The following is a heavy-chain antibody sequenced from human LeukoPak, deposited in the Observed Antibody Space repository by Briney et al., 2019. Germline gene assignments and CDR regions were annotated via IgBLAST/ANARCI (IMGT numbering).Heavy chain of an antibody. D-gene: IGHD1-26*01. CDR2: ISSGGDYK. Sequence: GGSLRLSCAASGFTFSSFSMNWVRQAPGKGLEWVSSISSGGDYKHYADSVKGRLTISRDNAKNSLFLQMNSLRAEDTAVYYCARALRIYYYFDYWGQGTLVTVSS. CDR1: GFTFSSFS. V-gene: IGHV3-21*04. CDR3: ARALRIYYYFDY. J-gene: IGHJ4*02.